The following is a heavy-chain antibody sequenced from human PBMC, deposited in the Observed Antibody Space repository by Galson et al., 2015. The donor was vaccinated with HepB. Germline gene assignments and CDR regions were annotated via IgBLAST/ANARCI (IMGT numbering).Heavy chain of an antibody. CDR2: INHSERT. J-gene: IGHJ5*02. Sequence: LSLTCAIYSGSLSGYHWNWIRQTPGKGLEWIGEINHSERTNYNPSLKSRVIISVETPKNQFSLKLSSVTAADTAVYHCARGRYCMSTNCYPSWFDPWGQGTPVTVSS. V-gene: IGHV4-34*01. CDR3: ARGRYCMSTNCYPSWFDP. CDR1: SGSLSGYH. D-gene: IGHD2-2*01.